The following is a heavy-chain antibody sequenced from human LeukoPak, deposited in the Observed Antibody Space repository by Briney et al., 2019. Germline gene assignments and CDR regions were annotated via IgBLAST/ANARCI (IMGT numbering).Heavy chain of an antibody. D-gene: IGHD2-2*02. CDR1: GFTFSSYS. CDR3: AKASLVVPAAIHRGAFDI. CDR2: ISSSSSYI. V-gene: IGHV3-21*01. Sequence: GGPLRLSCAASGFTFSSYSMNWVRQAPGKGLEWVSSISSSSSYIYYADSVKGRFTISRDNAKNSLYLQMDSLRAEDTAVYYCAKASLVVPAAIHRGAFDIWGQGTMVTVSS. J-gene: IGHJ3*02.